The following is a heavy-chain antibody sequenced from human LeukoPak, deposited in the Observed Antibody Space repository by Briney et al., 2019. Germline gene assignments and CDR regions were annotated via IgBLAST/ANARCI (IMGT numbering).Heavy chain of an antibody. CDR3: ARESSGWNYFDY. CDR2: IYTSGST. V-gene: IGHV4-4*07. J-gene: IGHJ4*02. Sequence: PSETLSLTCTVSGGSISSYYWSWIRQPAGKGLEWIGRIYTSGSTGYNPSLRSRVTMSVDTSKNQFSLKLRYVTAADTAVYYYARESSGWNYFDYWGQGIPVTVSS. CDR1: GGSISSYY. D-gene: IGHD6-19*01.